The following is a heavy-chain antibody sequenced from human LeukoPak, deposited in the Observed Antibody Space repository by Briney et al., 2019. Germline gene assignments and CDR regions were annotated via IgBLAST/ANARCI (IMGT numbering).Heavy chain of an antibody. CDR1: GGSISSSSYY. J-gene: IGHJ4*02. Sequence: SETLSLTCTVSGGSISSSSYYWGWVRQPPGKGLEWVGSIYYSGSTYYNPSLKSRVTISVHTSKNQFSLKLSSVTAADTAVYYCARDPELIADFDYWGQGTLVTVSS. CDR3: ARDPELIADFDY. D-gene: IGHD6-13*01. V-gene: IGHV4-39*07. CDR2: IYYSGST.